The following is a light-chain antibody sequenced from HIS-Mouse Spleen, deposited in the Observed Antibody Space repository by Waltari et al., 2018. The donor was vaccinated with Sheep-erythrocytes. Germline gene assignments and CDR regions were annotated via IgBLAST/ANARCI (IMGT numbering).Light chain of an antibody. CDR2: GAS. CDR3: QQYNNWPPGT. J-gene: IGKJ2*02. V-gene: IGKV3-15*01. Sequence: EIVMTQSPATLSVSQGKRATLSCRASQSVSSNLAWYQQKPGQAPRLLIYGASTRATGIPARFSGSGSGTEFTLTISSMQSEDFAVYYCQQYNNWPPGTFGQGTKLEIK. CDR1: QSVSSN.